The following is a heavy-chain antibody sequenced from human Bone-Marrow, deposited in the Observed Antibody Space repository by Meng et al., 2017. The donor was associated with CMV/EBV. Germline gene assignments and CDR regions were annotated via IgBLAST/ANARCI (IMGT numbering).Heavy chain of an antibody. D-gene: IGHD4-17*01. CDR3: AAKMHGDYAFEY. J-gene: IGHJ4*02. CDR2: IGRGGTA. Sequence: GESLKISCAVSGLTFTTYAMSWVRQAPGKGLEWVSVIGRGGTAYHEDSVKGRFTISRDNSKNTVYLQMNSLGAEDTAVYYCAAKMHGDYAFEYWGQGSLVTVSS. CDR1: GLTFTTYA. V-gene: IGHV3-23*01.